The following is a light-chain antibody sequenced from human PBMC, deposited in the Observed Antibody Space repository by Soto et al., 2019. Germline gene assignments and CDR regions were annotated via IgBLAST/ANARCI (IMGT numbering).Light chain of an antibody. CDR1: DIGRYNL. V-gene: IGLV2-23*02. CDR3: CSYAGNSAYV. CDR2: EVS. Sequence: QSVLTQPDSVSGSPGQSITISFTGDIGRYNLVSWYQQHPGKAPQLMLYEVSQRPSGVSKRFSGSKSGDTASLTISGLLAEDEADYFCCSYAGNSAYVFGTGTKLTVL. J-gene: IGLJ1*01.